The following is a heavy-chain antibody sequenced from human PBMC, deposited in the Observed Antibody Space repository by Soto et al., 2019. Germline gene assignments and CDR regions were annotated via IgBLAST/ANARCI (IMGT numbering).Heavy chain of an antibody. CDR1: GYTFTGYY. V-gene: IGHV1-2*04. CDR3: ARDQGPFDSSSLPDAFDI. J-gene: IGHJ3*02. Sequence: ASVKVSCKASGYTFTGYYMHWVRQAPGQGLEWMGWINPNSGGTNYAQKFQGWVTMTRDTSISTAYMELSRLRSDDTAVYYCARDQGPFDSSSLPDAFDIWGQGTMVTVSS. D-gene: IGHD6-13*01. CDR2: INPNSGGT.